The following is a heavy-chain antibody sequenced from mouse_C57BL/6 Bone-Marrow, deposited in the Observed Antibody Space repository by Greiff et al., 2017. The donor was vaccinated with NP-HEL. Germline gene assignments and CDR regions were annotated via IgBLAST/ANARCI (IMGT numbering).Heavy chain of an antibody. J-gene: IGHJ4*01. Sequence: QVQLQQSGAELVRPGASVTLSCKASGYTFTDYEMHWVKQTPVHGLEWIGAIDPETGGTAYNQKFKGKAILTADKSSSTAYMELRSLTSADSAVYYCTRSWVKDWVFYYAMDYWGQGTSVTVSS. V-gene: IGHV1-15*01. CDR1: GYTFTDYE. D-gene: IGHD4-1*01. CDR3: TRSWVKDWVFYYAMDY. CDR2: IDPETGGT.